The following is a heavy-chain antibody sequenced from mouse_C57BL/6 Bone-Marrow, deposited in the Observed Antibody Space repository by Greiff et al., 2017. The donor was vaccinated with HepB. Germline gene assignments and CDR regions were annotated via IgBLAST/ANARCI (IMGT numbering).Heavy chain of an antibody. Sequence: QVQLKESGAELVKPGASVKISCKASGYAFSSYWMNWVKQRPGKGLEWIGQIYPGDGDTNYNGKFKGKATLTADKSSSTAYMQLSSLTSEDSAVYFCARPHYDGSSYVDWFAYWGQGTLVTVSA. CDR3: ARPHYDGSSYVDWFAY. D-gene: IGHD1-1*01. J-gene: IGHJ3*01. CDR2: IYPGDGDT. V-gene: IGHV1-80*01. CDR1: GYAFSSYW.